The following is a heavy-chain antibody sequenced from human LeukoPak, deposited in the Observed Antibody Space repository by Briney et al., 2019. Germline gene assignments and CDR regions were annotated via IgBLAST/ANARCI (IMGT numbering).Heavy chain of an antibody. CDR2: IIPIFGTA. CDR3: ARSEQWLDGT. D-gene: IGHD6-19*01. Sequence: ASVKVSCKASGGTFSSYAISWVRQAPGQGLEWMGGIIPIFGTANYAQKFQGRVTITADESTSTAYMELSSLRSEDTAVYYCARSEQWLDGTWGQGTLVTVFS. J-gene: IGHJ5*02. V-gene: IGHV1-69*01. CDR1: GGTFSSYA.